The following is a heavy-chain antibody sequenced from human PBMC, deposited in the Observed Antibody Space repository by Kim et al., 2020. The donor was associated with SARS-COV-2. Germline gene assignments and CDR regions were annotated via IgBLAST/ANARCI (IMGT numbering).Heavy chain of an antibody. CDR2: ISYSGST. V-gene: IGHV4-61*01. CDR3: ARSRRFCSGGSCYRGSTDY. CDR1: GISTNSDNSF. J-gene: IGHJ4*02. D-gene: IGHD2-15*01. Sequence: SETLSLTSAVSGISTNSDNSFWTWVRQPPGKGLEWIGDISYSGSTNYNPSLKSRVTMSLDTSNDQFSLKLRSVTTADTAVYYCARSRRFCSGGSCYRGSTDYWGQGTRITVSS.